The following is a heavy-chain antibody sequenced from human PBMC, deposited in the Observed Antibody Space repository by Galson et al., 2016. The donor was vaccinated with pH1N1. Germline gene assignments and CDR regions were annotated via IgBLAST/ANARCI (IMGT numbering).Heavy chain of an antibody. J-gene: IGHJ4*02. CDR1: GYSFTSYW. CDR3: PKLPCCDTTNCPFDY. D-gene: IGHD1-1*01. V-gene: IGHV5-51*03. Sequence: QSGAEVKKPGESLRISCQGSGYSFTSYWTAWVRQMPGKGLEWMGIIYPGDSDTRYSPSFQGQVTISADKSLSTAYLQCSSLRASDTAMYYGPKLPCCDTTNCPFDYWGQGTLVTVSS. CDR2: IYPGDSDT.